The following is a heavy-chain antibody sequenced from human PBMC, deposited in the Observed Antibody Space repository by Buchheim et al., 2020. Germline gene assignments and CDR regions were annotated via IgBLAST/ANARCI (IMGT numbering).Heavy chain of an antibody. J-gene: IGHJ4*02. V-gene: IGHV3-74*01. CDR1: GFTFSSNW. D-gene: IGHD2-21*02. Sequence: EVQLVESGGDLVQPGGSLRLSCGASGFTFSSNWMHWVRQAPGKGLVWVSHISNDGTRTNYADSVRGRFTISRDNAKNTLYLQMDSLTADDTAVYYCARSDDGLDYWGQGTL. CDR2: ISNDGTRT. CDR3: ARSDDGLDY.